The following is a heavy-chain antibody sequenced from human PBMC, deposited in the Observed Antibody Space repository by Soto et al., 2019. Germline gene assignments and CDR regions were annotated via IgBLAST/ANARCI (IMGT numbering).Heavy chain of an antibody. CDR1: GFTFSSYT. Sequence: HPGGSLRLSCAASGFTFSSYTMSWVRQAPGKGLERVSTISGSGSSTYSADSVKGRFTISRDNSKNTLYLQMNSLRVEDTAIYYSAKAWGIDYWGQGTLVTVSS. CDR2: ISGSGSST. CDR3: AKAWGIDY. V-gene: IGHV3-23*01. J-gene: IGHJ4*02. D-gene: IGHD7-27*01.